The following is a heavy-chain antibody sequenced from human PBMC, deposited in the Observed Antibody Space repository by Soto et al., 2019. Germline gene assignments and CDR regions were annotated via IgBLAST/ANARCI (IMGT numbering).Heavy chain of an antibody. CDR3: AKDNGAAAHYFYGMDV. Sequence: GGSLRLSCAASGFTFSSYAMSWVRQAPGKGLEWVSAISGSGGSTYYADSVKGRFTISRDNSKNTLYLQMNSLRAEDTAVYYCAKDNGAAAHYFYGMDVWGQGTTVTVSS. CDR1: GFTFSSYA. V-gene: IGHV3-23*01. J-gene: IGHJ6*02. CDR2: ISGSGGST. D-gene: IGHD6-13*01.